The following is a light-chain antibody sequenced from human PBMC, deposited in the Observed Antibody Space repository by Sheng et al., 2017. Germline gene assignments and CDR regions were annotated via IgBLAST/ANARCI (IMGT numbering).Light chain of an antibody. Sequence: QLVLTQSPSASVSLGASVKLTCTLSSGHSSYAIAWHQQRPEKGPRYLMKLNSDGSHTKGDGIPDRFSGSSSGAERYLTISSLQSEDEADYYCQTWGTGIQVFGGGTKLTVL. J-gene: IGLJ3*02. V-gene: IGLV4-69*01. CDR1: SGHSSYA. CDR3: QTWGTGIQV. CDR2: LNSDGSH.